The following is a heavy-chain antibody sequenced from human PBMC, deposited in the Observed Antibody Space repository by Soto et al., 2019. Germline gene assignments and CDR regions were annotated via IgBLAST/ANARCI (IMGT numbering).Heavy chain of an antibody. J-gene: IGHJ5*02. D-gene: IGHD1-26*01. V-gene: IGHV4-28*03. CDR1: GYSISSSNW. Sequence: SETLSLTCAVSGYSISSSNWWGWIRQPPGKGLEWIGYIYYSGSTYYNPSLKSRVTISVDRSKNQFSLKLSSVTAADTAVYYCARAPGYSGNWFDPWGQGTLVTVSS. CDR3: ARAPGYSGNWFDP. CDR2: IYYSGST.